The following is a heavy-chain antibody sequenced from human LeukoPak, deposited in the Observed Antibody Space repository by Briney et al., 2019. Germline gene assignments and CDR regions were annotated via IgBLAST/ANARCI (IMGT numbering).Heavy chain of an antibody. CDR2: ISAYNGNT. D-gene: IGHD3-10*01. Sequence: ASVKVSCKASGYTFTSYGISWVRQAAGQGLEWMAWISAYNGNTDYAQNLRGRVTMTTDTSTSTAYMELRSLRSDDTAVYYCARDSVDGSGTYYNDSPDYWGQGTLVTVSS. CDR1: GYTFTSYG. J-gene: IGHJ4*02. CDR3: ARDSVDGSGTYYNDSPDY. V-gene: IGHV1-18*01.